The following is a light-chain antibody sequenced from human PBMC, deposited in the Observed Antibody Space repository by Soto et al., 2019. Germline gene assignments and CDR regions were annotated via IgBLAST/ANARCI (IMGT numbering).Light chain of an antibody. J-gene: IGKJ2*01. CDR2: GAS. V-gene: IGKV3-20*01. CDR1: QSVSSSY. Sequence: EIVLTQSPGTLSLSPGERATISCRASQSVSSSYLAWYQQKPGQAPRLLIYGASSMATGIPDRFSGSGSGTDFTLTISRLEPEDFAVYYCQQYSSSPGTFGQGTKLEIK. CDR3: QQYSSSPGT.